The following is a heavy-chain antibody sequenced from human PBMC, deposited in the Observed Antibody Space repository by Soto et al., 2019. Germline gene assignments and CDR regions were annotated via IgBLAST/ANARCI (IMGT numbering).Heavy chain of an antibody. Sequence: QITLKESGPTLVKPTQTLTLTCTFSGFSLSTSGVGVGWIRQPPGKALEWLALIYWDDDKRYSPSLKSRLTITKDTSKNQVVLTMTNMDPVDTATYYCAPTYYDFWSGYYHNWFDPWGQGTLVTVSS. D-gene: IGHD3-3*01. J-gene: IGHJ5*02. CDR1: GFSLSTSGVG. CDR3: APTYYDFWSGYYHNWFDP. V-gene: IGHV2-5*02. CDR2: IYWDDDK.